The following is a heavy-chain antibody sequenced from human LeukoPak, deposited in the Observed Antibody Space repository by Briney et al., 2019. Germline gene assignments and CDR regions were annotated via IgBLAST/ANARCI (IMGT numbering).Heavy chain of an antibody. CDR2: INQDGSEE. CDR1: GFAFSNYW. V-gene: IGHV3-7*01. D-gene: IGHD5-12*01. Sequence: GGSLRLSCAASGFAFSNYWMSWVRQAPGKGLEWVAHINQDGSEEHYMDSVKARYIISRDNAKNSLSLQMDSLRAEDTAVYYCVRDGGVSGYDLLDYWGQGTLVTVSS. CDR3: VRDGGVSGYDLLDY. J-gene: IGHJ4*02.